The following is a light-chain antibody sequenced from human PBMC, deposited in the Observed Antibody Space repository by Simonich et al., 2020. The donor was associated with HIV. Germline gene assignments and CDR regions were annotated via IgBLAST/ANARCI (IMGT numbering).Light chain of an antibody. J-gene: IGKJ1*01. V-gene: IGKV1-5*03. CDR3: QHFHTYWT. CDR1: QTISNW. Sequence: IQLTQSPSFLSASVGDRVTITCRASQTISNWLDWYQQKPGKAPKLLIYKASSLESGVPARVSGSGSGNVFTLTSSSLQPDDFATYYCQHFHTYWTFGQGTQVEIK. CDR2: KAS.